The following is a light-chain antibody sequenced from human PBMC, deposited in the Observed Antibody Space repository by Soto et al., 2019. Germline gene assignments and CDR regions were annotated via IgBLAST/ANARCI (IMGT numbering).Light chain of an antibody. V-gene: IGKV3-15*01. CDR2: VAS. CDR1: QTVSDD. J-gene: IGKJ3*01. Sequence: EIVMTQSPATLFVSPGERATLSCRASQTVSDDLAWYQQKPGQAPRLLIYVASTRATDIPARFSGGGSGTEFTLTLSSLQSEDSAIYYCQQYHDGPPITFGPGTKVNI. CDR3: QQYHDGPPIT.